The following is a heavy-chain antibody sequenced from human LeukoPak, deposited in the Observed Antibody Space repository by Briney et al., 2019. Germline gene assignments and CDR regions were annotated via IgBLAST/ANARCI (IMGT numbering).Heavy chain of an antibody. J-gene: IGHJ4*02. CDR3: AREMPPDYYGSGGFDY. V-gene: IGHV3-30-3*01. D-gene: IGHD3-10*01. CDR2: ISYDGSNK. Sequence: GRSLRLSCAASGFTFSSYAMHWVRQAPGKGLEWVAVISYDGSNKYYADSVKGRFTISRDNSKNTLYLQMNSLRAEDTAVYYCAREMPPDYYGSGGFDYWGQGTLVTVSS. CDR1: GFTFSSYA.